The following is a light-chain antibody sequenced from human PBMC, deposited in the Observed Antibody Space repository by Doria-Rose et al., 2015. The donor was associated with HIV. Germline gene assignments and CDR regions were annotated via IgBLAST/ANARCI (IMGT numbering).Light chain of an antibody. Sequence: TQSPESLGMSLGERATLNCKSNQSLLYTSKNYLAWYQQKPGQPPKLLIYWASTRQSGFPARFSGSGSGTDFTLTNSSLEAEDVAVYYFQQYYDTPSFGPGTTVDIK. V-gene: IGKV4-1*01. CDR3: QQYYDTPS. CDR2: WAS. CDR1: QSLLYTSKNY. J-gene: IGKJ3*01.